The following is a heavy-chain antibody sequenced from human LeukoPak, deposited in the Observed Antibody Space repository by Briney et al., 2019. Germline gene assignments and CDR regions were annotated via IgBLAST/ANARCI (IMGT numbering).Heavy chain of an antibody. CDR2: IWYDGSNK. CDR1: GFTFSSYD. D-gene: IGHD6-19*01. CDR3: ARDAYSSGWDYFDY. Sequence: PGGSLRLSCAASGFTFSSYDMHWVRQAPGKGLEWVAVIWYDGSNKYYADSVKGRFTISRDNSKNTLYLQMNSLRAEDTAVYYCARDAYSSGWDYFDYWGHGTLVTVSS. V-gene: IGHV3-33*01. J-gene: IGHJ4*01.